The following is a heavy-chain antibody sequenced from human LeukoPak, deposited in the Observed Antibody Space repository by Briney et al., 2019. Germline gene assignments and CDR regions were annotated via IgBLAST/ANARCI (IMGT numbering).Heavy chain of an antibody. CDR3: VRDRNYFEALQRSY. D-gene: IGHD1-7*01. J-gene: IGHJ4*02. CDR2: ITGAGSTT. CDR1: GFTFSTFA. V-gene: IGHV3-23*01. Sequence: PGGSLRLSCAASGFTFSTFAMSWVRQDPGRGLEWVSSITGAGSTTYYPESVKGRFTISRDNSKNTLYLQMNSLRVEDTAVYFRVRDRNYFEALQRSYWGQGTLVTVSS.